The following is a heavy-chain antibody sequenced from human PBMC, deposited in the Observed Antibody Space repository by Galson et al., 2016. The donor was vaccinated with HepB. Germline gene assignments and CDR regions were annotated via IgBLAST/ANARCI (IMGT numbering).Heavy chain of an antibody. V-gene: IGHV3-23*01. J-gene: IGHJ4*02. D-gene: IGHD4-11*01. CDR2: MSGGGEST. Sequence: SLRLSCAGSGFTFSTYIMSWVRQTPGKGLEWVSGMSGGGESTYYGDSVKGRFTISRDNYKNTFYLQMNSLRAEDTAVYYCTKCMSTVTTECLNFDYWGQGTLVTVSS. CDR1: GFTFSTYI. CDR3: TKCMSTVTTECLNFDY.